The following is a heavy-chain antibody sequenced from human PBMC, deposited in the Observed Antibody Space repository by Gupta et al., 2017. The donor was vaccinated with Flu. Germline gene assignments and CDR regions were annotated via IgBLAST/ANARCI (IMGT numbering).Heavy chain of an antibody. CDR1: GFTFGTYE. CDR3: ARGRQYEYGDYVLDY. Sequence: EVQLVESGGDSVHSGGSLRLSCVASGFTFGTYEMNWVRQAPGKGLEWVSYIRSTGTTIYYADSVRGRFTFSRDNAKNSSYLQMNNLRVDDTAVYYCARGRQYEYGDYVLDYWGQGILVTVSS. J-gene: IGHJ4*02. V-gene: IGHV3-48*03. CDR2: IRSTGTTI. D-gene: IGHD4-17*01.